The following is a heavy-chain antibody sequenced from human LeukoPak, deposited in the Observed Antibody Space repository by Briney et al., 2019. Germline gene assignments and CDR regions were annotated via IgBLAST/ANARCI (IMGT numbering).Heavy chain of an antibody. CDR2: ISHDGSNN. CDR1: GFTFSNYG. J-gene: IGHJ6*03. CDR3: TTVGSGYYTTDIVPYYYYYMDV. V-gene: IGHV3-30*03. Sequence: QSGGSLRLSCAASGFTFSNYGMHWVRQAPGKGLEWVVVISHDGSNNNYADSVKGRFTISRDNSKNTLYLQMNSLRPEDTAVYYCTTVGSGYYTTDIVPYYYYYMDVWGKGTTVTVSS. D-gene: IGHD3-3*01.